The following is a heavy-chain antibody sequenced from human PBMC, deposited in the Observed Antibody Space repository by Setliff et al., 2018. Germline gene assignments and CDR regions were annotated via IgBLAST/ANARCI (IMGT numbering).Heavy chain of an antibody. CDR3: ARAYDSSGYYDYYYGMDV. CDR1: GFSFSRHW. CDR2: IKQDGSTK. J-gene: IGHJ6*02. V-gene: IGHV3-7*01. Sequence: GSLRLSCVVSGFSFSRHWMSWVRQAPGKGLEWVADIKQDGSTKYYLDSVKGRFTISRDNAKNSLYLQMNSLRAEDTAVYYCARAYDSSGYYDYYYGMDVWGQGTTVTVSS. D-gene: IGHD3-22*01.